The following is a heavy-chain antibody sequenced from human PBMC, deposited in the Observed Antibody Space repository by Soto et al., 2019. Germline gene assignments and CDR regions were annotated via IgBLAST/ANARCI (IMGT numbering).Heavy chain of an antibody. V-gene: IGHV3-53*01. CDR1: GLSVSSNY. J-gene: IGHJ4*02. Sequence: GGSLRLSCVASGLSVSSNYMSWVRQAPGKGLEWVSIIYSDGSTYYAGSVEGRFAVSRDNSKNTLYLQMDSLRAEDTAVYYCARAPTVTTNYDSWGQGTLVTVSS. CDR3: ARAPTVTTNYDS. D-gene: IGHD4-4*01. CDR2: IYSDGST.